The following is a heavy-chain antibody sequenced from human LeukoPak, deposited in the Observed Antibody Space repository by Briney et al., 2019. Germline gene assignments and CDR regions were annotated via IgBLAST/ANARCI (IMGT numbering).Heavy chain of an antibody. CDR3: ARQYVWGSYRYTIHNWFDP. J-gene: IGHJ5*02. D-gene: IGHD3-16*02. CDR1: GGSFSGYY. CDR2: INHSGST. V-gene: IGHV4-34*01. Sequence: SETLSLTCAVYGGSFSGYYWSWIRQPPGKGLEWIGEINHSGSTNYNPSLKSRVTISVDTSKNRFSLKLSSVTAADTAVYYWARQYVWGSYRYTIHNWFDPWGQGTLVTVSS.